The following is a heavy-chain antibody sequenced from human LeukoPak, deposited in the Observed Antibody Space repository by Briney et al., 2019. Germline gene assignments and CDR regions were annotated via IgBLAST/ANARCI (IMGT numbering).Heavy chain of an antibody. D-gene: IGHD2-21*01. J-gene: IGHJ5*02. CDR1: GFIFSNCA. CDR2: IRGSGSTS. CDR3: ARDVGDIARPKPNWFDP. Sequence: GGSLRLPCVASGFIFSNCAMSWVRQVPGKGLEWVSAIRGSGSTSYYADSVRGRFTISRDNSKNTLYLQMNSLRVEDTAVYYCARDVGDIARPKPNWFDPWGQGTLVTVSS. V-gene: IGHV3-23*01.